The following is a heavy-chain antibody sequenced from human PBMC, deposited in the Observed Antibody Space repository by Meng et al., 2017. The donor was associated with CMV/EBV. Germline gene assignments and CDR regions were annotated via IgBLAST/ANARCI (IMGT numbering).Heavy chain of an antibody. CDR2: ISAYNGNT. CDR3: ARRRDYSIWFDP. CDR1: GYTFTSYG. D-gene: IGHD4-11*01. J-gene: IGHJ5*02. Sequence: ASVKVSCKASGYTFTSYGISWVRQAPGQGLEWMGWISAYNGNTNYAQKLQGRVTMTTDTSTSTAYMELSSLRSEDTAVYYCARRRDYSIWFDPWGQGTLVTVSS. V-gene: IGHV1-18*01.